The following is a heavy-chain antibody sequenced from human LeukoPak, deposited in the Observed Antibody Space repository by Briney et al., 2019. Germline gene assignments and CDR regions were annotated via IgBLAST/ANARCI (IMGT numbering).Heavy chain of an antibody. CDR3: ATDRRIVGATTLRY. J-gene: IGHJ4*02. CDR1: GYTLTELS. V-gene: IGHV1-24*01. CDR2: FDPEDGET. D-gene: IGHD1-26*01. Sequence: ASVKVSCKVSGYTLTELSMHWVRQAPGKGLEWMGGFDPEDGETIYAQKFQGRVTMTEDTSTDTAYMELSSLRSEDTAVYYCATDRRIVGATTLRYWGQGTLVTVSS.